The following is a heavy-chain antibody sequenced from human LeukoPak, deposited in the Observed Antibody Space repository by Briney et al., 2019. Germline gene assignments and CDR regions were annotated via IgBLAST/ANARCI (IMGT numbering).Heavy chain of an antibody. V-gene: IGHV3-23*01. J-gene: IGHJ4*02. CDR2: ISGSGGST. D-gene: IGHD6-13*01. CDR3: AKDYIAAEY. Sequence: EWVSAISGSGGSTYYADSVKGRFTISRDNSKNTLYLQMNSLRAEDTAVYYCAKDYIAAEYWGQGTLVTVSS.